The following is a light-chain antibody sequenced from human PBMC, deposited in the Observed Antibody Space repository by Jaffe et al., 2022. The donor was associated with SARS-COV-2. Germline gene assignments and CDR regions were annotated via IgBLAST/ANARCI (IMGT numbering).Light chain of an antibody. CDR3: SSYAGSDNLV. CDR1: SRDIGGYNY. J-gene: IGLJ3*02. V-gene: IGLV2-8*01. CDR2: EVD. Sequence: QSALTQPPSASGSPGQSVTISCTGTSRDIGGYNYVSWYQQHPGKAPKLMTYEVDKRTSGVPDRFSGSKSGSTAYLTVSGLQAEDEADYYCSSYAGSDNLVFGGGTKLTVL.